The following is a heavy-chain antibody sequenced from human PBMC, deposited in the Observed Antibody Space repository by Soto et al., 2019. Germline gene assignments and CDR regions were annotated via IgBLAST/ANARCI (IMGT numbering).Heavy chain of an antibody. CDR3: ARGDRGAFDL. J-gene: IGHJ3*01. CDR2: IHSDGTST. V-gene: IGHV3-74*01. Sequence: EVQLVESGGGLVQPGESVRLSCAASGFTFDYYWMHWVRQAPGKGLVWVSRIHSDGTSTTYADSVKGRFTISRDNAKNTLSLQMNSLRAEDTAVYYCARGDRGAFDLWGQGTVVTVSS. CDR1: GFTFDYYW. D-gene: IGHD1-26*01.